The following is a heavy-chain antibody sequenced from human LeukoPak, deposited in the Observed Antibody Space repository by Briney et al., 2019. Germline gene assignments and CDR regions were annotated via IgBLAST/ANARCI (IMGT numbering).Heavy chain of an antibody. V-gene: IGHV1-2*06. CDR2: INPNSGGT. Sequence: ASVKVSCKASGYTFTGYYMHWVRQAPGQGLEWMGRINPNSGGTNYAQKFQGRVTMTRDTSISTAYMELSRLRSDDTAVYYCARLTLRSESGYNTFDIWGQGTMVTVSS. CDR1: GYTFTGYY. J-gene: IGHJ3*02. D-gene: IGHD3-22*01. CDR3: ARLTLRSESGYNTFDI.